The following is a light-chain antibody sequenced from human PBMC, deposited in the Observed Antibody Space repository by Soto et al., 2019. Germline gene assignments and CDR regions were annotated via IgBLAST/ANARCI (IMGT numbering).Light chain of an antibody. CDR1: QSISSW. V-gene: IGKV1-5*03. Sequence: DIQMTQSPSTLSASVGDRVTITCRASQSISSWLAWYQHEPGKAPNLLIYKASTLEIGDPSRFRGSGSGTEFTLTVSSLQPDDFATYYCQQYDSYPLTFGGGTKVEIK. CDR2: KAS. CDR3: QQYDSYPLT. J-gene: IGKJ4*01.